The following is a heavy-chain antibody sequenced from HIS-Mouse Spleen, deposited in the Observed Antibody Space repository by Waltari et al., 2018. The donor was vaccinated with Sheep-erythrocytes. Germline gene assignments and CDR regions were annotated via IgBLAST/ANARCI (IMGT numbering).Heavy chain of an antibody. CDR1: GFTFSSYS. CDR3: ARVITSDAFDI. V-gene: IGHV3-21*01. CDR2: ISSSSGYR. J-gene: IGHJ3*02. D-gene: IGHD3-16*02. Sequence: EVQLVESGGGLVKPGGSLRLSCAASGFTFSSYSMNWVRQAPGQWLEWVSSISSSSGYRYYADSVKVRFTISSDNAKNSLYLQLTSLLAADTAVYYCARVITSDAFDIWGQGTMVTVSS.